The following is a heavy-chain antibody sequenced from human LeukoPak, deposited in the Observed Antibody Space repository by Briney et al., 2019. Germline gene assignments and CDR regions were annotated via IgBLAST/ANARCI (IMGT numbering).Heavy chain of an antibody. J-gene: IGHJ4*02. V-gene: IGHV1-18*01. CDR1: GYTFTSYG. D-gene: IGHD3-22*01. CDR3: ARGAYDSSGYYPSDFDY. CDR2: ISAYNGNT. Sequence: ASVKVSCKASGYTFTSYGISWVRQAPGQVLEWMGWISAYNGNTNYAQKLQGRVTMTTDTSTSTAYMELRSLRSDDTAVYYCARGAYDSSGYYPSDFDYWGQGTLVTVSS.